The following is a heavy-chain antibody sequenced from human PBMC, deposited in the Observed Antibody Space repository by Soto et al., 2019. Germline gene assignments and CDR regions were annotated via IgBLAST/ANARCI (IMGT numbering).Heavy chain of an antibody. CDR1: GGAISSYY. CDR3: ARGDYHDSGTYYRSEYYCDY. D-gene: IGHD3-22*01. CDR2: INYSGST. Sequence: LSLTCTVSGGAISSYYWSWIRQSPGERLEWIGYINYSGSTNYNPSLKRRVTISLDRPNNQFSLRVSSVTAADTAVYYCARGDYHDSGTYYRSEYYCDYWGQGGLVTVSS. J-gene: IGHJ4*02. V-gene: IGHV4-59*01.